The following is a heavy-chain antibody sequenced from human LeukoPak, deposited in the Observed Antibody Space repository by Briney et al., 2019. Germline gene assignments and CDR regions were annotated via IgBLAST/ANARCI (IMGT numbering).Heavy chain of an antibody. J-gene: IGHJ4*02. CDR3: RIAVAGTASDY. CDR1: GYSFTSYW. D-gene: IGHD6-19*01. Sequence: GESLKISCKGSGYSFTSYWISWVRQMPGKGLEWMGRIDPSDSYTSYSPSFQGHVTISADKSISTAYLQWSSLKASDTAMYYCRIAVAGTASDYWGQGTLVTVSS. V-gene: IGHV5-10-1*01. CDR2: IDPSDSYT.